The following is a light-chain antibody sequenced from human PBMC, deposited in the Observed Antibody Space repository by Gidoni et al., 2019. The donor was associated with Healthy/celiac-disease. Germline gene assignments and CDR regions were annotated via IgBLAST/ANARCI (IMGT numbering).Light chain of an antibody. CDR1: SSNIGSNY. CDR2: RNN. Sequence: QSVLTQPPSASGTPRQRVTISCSGSSSNIGSNYVYWYQPLPGTAPKLLIYRNNPRPSGVPDRFSGSKSGTSASLAISGLRSEDEADYYCAAWDDSLSVVVFGGGTKLTAL. V-gene: IGLV1-47*01. CDR3: AAWDDSLSVVV. J-gene: IGLJ2*01.